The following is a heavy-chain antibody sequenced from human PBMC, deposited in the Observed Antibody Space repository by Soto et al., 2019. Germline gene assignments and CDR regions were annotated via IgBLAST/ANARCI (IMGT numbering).Heavy chain of an antibody. CDR3: VKGLNIDYNSGWLYFDC. CDR1: GFKFDDYT. Sequence: GGSLRLSCAASGFKFDDYTMHWVRQTPGRGLEWVSSISWSSVNLDYRDSVKGRFTISRDNAKNALYLQMNSLRVEDTALYYCVKGLNIDYNSGWLYFDCWGQGTVVTVSS. V-gene: IGHV3-9*01. J-gene: IGHJ4*02. CDR2: ISWSSVNL. D-gene: IGHD6-19*01.